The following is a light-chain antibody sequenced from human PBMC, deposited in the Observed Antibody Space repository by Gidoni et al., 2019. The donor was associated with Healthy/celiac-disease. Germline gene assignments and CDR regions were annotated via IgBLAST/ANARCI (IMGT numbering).Light chain of an antibody. CDR3: QVWDRSTVV. CDR1: KLGDKD. CDR2: QDR. J-gene: IGLJ2*01. Sequence: YELTQAPSVSVSPGQTASITCSGDKLGDKDACWYQQKPGQSPVLVIYQDRKRPSGLPERFSGSNSGNTATLTIRATQAMAEVDDYCQVWDRSTVVFGGGTKLTVL. V-gene: IGLV3-1*01.